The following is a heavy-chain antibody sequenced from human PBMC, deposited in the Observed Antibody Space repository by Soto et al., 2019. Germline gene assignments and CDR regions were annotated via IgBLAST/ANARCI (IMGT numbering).Heavy chain of an antibody. Sequence: PGGSLRLSCAASGFTFSSYAMHWVRQAPGKGLEGVAVISYDGSNKYYADPVKGRFTISRDNSKNTLYLQMNSLRAEDTAVYYCARSPRVGLTMIVVVITANYWGQGTLVTVSS. D-gene: IGHD3-22*01. J-gene: IGHJ4*02. CDR3: ARSPRVGLTMIVVVITANY. CDR1: GFTFSSYA. CDR2: ISYDGSNK. V-gene: IGHV3-30-3*01.